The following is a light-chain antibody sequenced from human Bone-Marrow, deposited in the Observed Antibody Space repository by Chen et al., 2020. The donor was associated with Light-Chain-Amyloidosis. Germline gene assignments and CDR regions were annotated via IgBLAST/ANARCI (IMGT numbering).Light chain of an antibody. CDR3: QVWDRSSDRPV. CDR2: DDS. V-gene: IGLV3-21*02. CDR1: NTGSTS. J-gene: IGLJ3*02. Sequence: SYVLTQPSSVSVAPGQTATIACGGNNTGSTSLHWYQQTPGQAPLLVVYDDSDRPSGIPERLSGSNSGNTATLTISRVEAGDEADYYCQVWDRSSDRPVFGGGTKLTVL.